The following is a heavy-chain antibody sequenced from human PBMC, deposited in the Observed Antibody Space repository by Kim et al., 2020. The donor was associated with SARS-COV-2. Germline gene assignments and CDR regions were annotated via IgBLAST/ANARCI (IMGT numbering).Heavy chain of an antibody. J-gene: IGHJ6*02. CDR2: MNPNSGNT. CDR1: GYTFTSYD. D-gene: IGHD2-15*01. V-gene: IGHV1-8*01. Sequence: ASVKVSCKASGYTFTSYDINWVRQATGQGLEWMGWMNPNSGNTGYAQKFQGRVTMTRNTSISTAYMELSSLRSEDTAVYYCARHPTEVDYYYYGMDVWGQGTTVTVSS. CDR3: ARHPTEVDYYYYGMDV.